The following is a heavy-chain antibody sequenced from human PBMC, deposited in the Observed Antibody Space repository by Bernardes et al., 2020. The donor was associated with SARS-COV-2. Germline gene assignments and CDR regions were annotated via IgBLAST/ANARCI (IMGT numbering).Heavy chain of an antibody. V-gene: IGHV3-23*01. CDR2: IIENGADT. J-gene: IGHJ4*02. CDR3: AKDYAIVQRRPMGSTQFDN. D-gene: IGHD1-1*01. Sequence: GGSLRLSCVDSGFTFSNYLFSWFRQAPGKGLEWVSGIIENGADTYYADSVKGRFTISRDNSKSMLFLQMSSLRVEDTAVYYCAKDYAIVQRRPMGSTQFDNWGQGILVTVSS. CDR1: GFTFSNYL.